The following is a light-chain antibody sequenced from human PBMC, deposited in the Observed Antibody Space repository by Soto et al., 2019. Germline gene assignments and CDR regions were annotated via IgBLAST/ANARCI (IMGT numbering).Light chain of an antibody. CDR3: QVWDSSSDHWV. CDR2: DDS. CDR1: NIGSKN. V-gene: IGLV3-21*02. J-gene: IGLJ3*02. Sequence: SYELTQSPSVSVAPGQPARITCEENNIGSKNVHWYQQKPGQAPVFVVHDDSDRPSGIPERFSGSNSGNTATLTISRVEGGDEADYYCQVWDSSSDHWVFGGGTKVTVL.